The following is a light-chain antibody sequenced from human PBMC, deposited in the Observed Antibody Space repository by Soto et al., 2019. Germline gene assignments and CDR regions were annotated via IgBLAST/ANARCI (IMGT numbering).Light chain of an antibody. J-gene: IGKJ1*01. V-gene: IGKV1-5*03. Sequence: DIQMTQSPSTLSASVGDRVIITCRASQSVDNWLAWFQQKAGKAPKVVIYRASDLETGVPSRFSGSGSGTEVTLTISSLQPDDFATYYCQHYSASSPWTFGQGTKVEIK. CDR1: QSVDNW. CDR3: QHYSASSPWT. CDR2: RAS.